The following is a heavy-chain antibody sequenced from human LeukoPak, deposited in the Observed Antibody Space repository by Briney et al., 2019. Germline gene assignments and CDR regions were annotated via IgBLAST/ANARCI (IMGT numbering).Heavy chain of an antibody. CDR3: ARRTRFGNGPSPDAFDI. J-gene: IGHJ3*02. CDR1: GYSFTSYW. V-gene: IGHV5-51*01. D-gene: IGHD4-23*01. CDR2: IYPGDSDT. Sequence: GESLKISCQGSGYSFTSYWIGWVRQMPGKGLEWMGIIYPGDSDTRYSPSFQGQVTISADKSISTAYLQWSSLKASDTAMYYCARRTRFGNGPSPDAFDIWGRGTMVTVSS.